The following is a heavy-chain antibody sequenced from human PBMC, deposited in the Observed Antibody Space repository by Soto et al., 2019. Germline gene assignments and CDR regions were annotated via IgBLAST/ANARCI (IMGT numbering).Heavy chain of an antibody. J-gene: IGHJ3*01. V-gene: IGHV1-69*01. CDR1: GGIFGSHG. CDR3: VRDRRIYYSDPHDEFVASDYEV. D-gene: IGHD3-22*01. Sequence: QVQLIQSAAEVKKPGSSVRVSCTASGGIFGSHGFSWVRQAPGQRLEWVGGFIPIFRTLTYTEKFQARVRIAAAESTNTVYLVLSSLTSEDTAVYYCVRDRRIYYSDPHDEFVASDYEVWGQGTMVSVSS. CDR2: FIPIFRTL.